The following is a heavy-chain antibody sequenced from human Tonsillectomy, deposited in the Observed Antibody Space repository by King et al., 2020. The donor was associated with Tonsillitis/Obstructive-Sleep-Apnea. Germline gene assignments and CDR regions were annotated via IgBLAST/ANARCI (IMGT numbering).Heavy chain of an antibody. CDR3: AREDGYCSGGSCYSNAFDI. V-gene: IGHV3-30*01. CDR1: RFTFSSYA. Sequence: VQLVESGGGVVQPGRSLRLSCAASRFTFSSYAMHWVRQVPGKGLEWVAVISYDGGNKYYADSVKGRFTISRDNSKNTLYLQMNSLRAEDTAVYYCAREDGYCSGGSCYSNAFDIWGQGTMVTVSS. J-gene: IGHJ3*02. CDR2: ISYDGGNK. D-gene: IGHD2-15*01.